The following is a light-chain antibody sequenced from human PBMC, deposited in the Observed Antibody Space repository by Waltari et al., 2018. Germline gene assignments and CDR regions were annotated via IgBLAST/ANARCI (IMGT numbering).Light chain of an antibody. Sequence: DIQMTQSPSSLSASVGDRVTIPCRTSQSISNFLNLYQQKSGKAPKLLISAASSLQSGVSSRFSGSGSGTEFTLTINNLQPEDFATYYCQQSLNTPPTFGQGSRLDIK. CDR3: QQSLNTPPT. V-gene: IGKV1-39*01. CDR2: AAS. CDR1: QSISNF. J-gene: IGKJ5*01.